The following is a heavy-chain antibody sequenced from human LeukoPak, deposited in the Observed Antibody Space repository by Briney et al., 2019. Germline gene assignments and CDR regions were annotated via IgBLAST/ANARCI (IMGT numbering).Heavy chain of an antibody. D-gene: IGHD6-6*01. CDR2: ISSSSSYI. CDR3: ARRWDSSSSGFDY. Sequence: PGRSLRLSCAASGFTFSSYSMNWVRQAPGKGLEWVSSISSSSSYIYYADSVKGRFTISRDNAKNSLYLQMNSLRAEDTAVYYCARRWDSSSSGFDYWGQGTLVTVSS. CDR1: GFTFSSYS. V-gene: IGHV3-21*01. J-gene: IGHJ4*02.